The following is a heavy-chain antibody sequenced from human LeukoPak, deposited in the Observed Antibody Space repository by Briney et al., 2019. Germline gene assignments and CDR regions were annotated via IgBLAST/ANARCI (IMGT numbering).Heavy chain of an antibody. J-gene: IGHJ4*02. V-gene: IGHV4-59*01. CDR2: IYYSGST. Sequence: SETLSLTCTVSGGSISSYYWSWIRQPPGKGLEWIGYIYYSGSTNYNPSLKSRVTISVDTSKNQFSLKLSSVTAADTAVYYCARSRQIQLWLEFDYWGQGTLVTVSS. CDR3: ARSRQIQLWLEFDY. CDR1: GGSISSYY. D-gene: IGHD5-18*01.